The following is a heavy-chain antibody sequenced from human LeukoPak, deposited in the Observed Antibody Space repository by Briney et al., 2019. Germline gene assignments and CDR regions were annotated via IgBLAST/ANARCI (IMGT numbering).Heavy chain of an antibody. J-gene: IGHJ4*02. CDR2: ISYDGSNK. CDR3: ANQYYYDSSGYDY. Sequence: GGSLRLSCAASGFTFSSYGMHWVRQAPGKGLEWVAVISYDGSNKYYADSVKGRFTISRDNSKNTLYLQMNSLRAEDTAVYYCANQYYYDSSGYDYWGQGTLVTVSS. CDR1: GFTFSSYG. V-gene: IGHV3-30*18. D-gene: IGHD3-22*01.